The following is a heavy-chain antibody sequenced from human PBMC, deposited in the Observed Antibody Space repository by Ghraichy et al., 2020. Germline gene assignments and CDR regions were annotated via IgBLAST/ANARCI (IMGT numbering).Heavy chain of an antibody. Sequence: GGSLRLSCAASGFTFSSYGMHWVRQAPGKGLEWVAFIRYDGSNKYYADSVKGRFTISRDNSKNTLYLRMNSLRAEDTAVYYCAKDYLGYCSGGSCYSFDYWGQGTLVTVSS. D-gene: IGHD2-15*01. CDR2: IRYDGSNK. CDR1: GFTFSSYG. CDR3: AKDYLGYCSGGSCYSFDY. V-gene: IGHV3-30*02. J-gene: IGHJ4*02.